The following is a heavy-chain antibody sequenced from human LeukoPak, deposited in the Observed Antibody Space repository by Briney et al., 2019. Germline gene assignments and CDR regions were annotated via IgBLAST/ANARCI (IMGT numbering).Heavy chain of an antibody. J-gene: IGHJ6*04. CDR1: GFTFSSYS. D-gene: IGHD1/OR15-1a*01. V-gene: IGHV3-23*01. CDR3: AKVGAVEQGTGMDV. CDR2: ISGSGGST. Sequence: GGSLRLSCAASGFTFSSYSMSWVRQAPGKGLEWVSAISGSGGSTYYADSVKGRFTISRDNSKNTLYLQMNSLRAEDTAVYYCAKVGAVEQGTGMDVWGEETTVTLSS.